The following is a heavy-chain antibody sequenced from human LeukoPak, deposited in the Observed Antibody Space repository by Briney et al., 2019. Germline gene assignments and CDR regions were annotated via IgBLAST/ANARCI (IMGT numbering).Heavy chain of an antibody. CDR2: IYHSGST. Sequence: SETLSLTCTVSGHSISSGYYWGWIRQPPGKGLEWIGIIYHSGSTYFNPSLKNRVAMSVDTSKNQFSLKLSSVTAADTAIYYCARDSIAAVVDYWGQGTLVTVSS. V-gene: IGHV4-38-2*02. D-gene: IGHD6-13*01. CDR3: ARDSIAAVVDY. J-gene: IGHJ4*02. CDR1: GHSISSGYY.